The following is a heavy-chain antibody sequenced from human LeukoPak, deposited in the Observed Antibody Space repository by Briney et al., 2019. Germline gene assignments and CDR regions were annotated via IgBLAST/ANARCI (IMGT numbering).Heavy chain of an antibody. CDR1: GYTFTSYY. CDR2: INPSDGST. V-gene: IGHV1-46*01. D-gene: IGHD2-2*01. Sequence: ASVKVSCKASGYTFTSYYMHWVRQAPGQGLEWMGIINPSDGSTNYAQKFQGRVTMTRDTSTGTVYMELSSLKSEDTAVYYCARVPSSYYYGMDVWGQGTTVTVSS. J-gene: IGHJ6*02. CDR3: ARVPSSYYYGMDV.